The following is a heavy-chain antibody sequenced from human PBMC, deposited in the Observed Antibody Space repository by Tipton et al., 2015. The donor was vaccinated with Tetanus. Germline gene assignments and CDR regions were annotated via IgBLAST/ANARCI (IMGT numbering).Heavy chain of an antibody. CDR1: GGSFSGYY. J-gene: IGHJ6*02. D-gene: IGHD3-10*01. V-gene: IGHV4-34*01. Sequence: LRLSCAVYGGSFSGYYWSWIRQPPGKGLEWIGEINHSGSTNYNPSLKSRVTISVDTSKNQFSLKLSSVTAADTAVYYCSRRSVYYGMGVWGQGTAVTVSS. CDR2: INHSGST. CDR3: SRRSVYYGMGV.